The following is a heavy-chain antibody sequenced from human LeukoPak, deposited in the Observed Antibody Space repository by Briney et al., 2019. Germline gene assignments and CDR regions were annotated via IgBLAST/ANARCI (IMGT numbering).Heavy chain of an antibody. D-gene: IGHD3-10*01. V-gene: IGHV1-3*01. CDR2: INAGNGNT. Sequence: ASVKVSCKASGYTFTSYAMHWVRQAPGQRLEWMGWINAGNGNTKYSQKFQGRVTITRDTSASTAYMELSSLRSEDTAVYYCASLALRARGVSDGMDVWGKGTTVTVSS. CDR3: ASLALRARGVSDGMDV. J-gene: IGHJ6*04. CDR1: GYTFTSYA.